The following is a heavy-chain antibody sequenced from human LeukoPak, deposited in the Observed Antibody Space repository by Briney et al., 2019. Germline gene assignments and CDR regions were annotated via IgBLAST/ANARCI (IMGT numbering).Heavy chain of an antibody. CDR3: AELSITMIGGV. V-gene: IGHV3-48*03. D-gene: IGHD3-10*02. CDR2: ISSSGSTI. J-gene: IGHJ6*04. CDR1: GFTFSSYE. Sequence: GGPLRLSCAASGFTFSSYEMNWVRQAPGKGLEWVSYISSSGSTIYYADSVKGRFTIYRDNAKNSLYLQMNSLRAEDTAVYYCAELSITMIGGVWGKGTTVTVSS.